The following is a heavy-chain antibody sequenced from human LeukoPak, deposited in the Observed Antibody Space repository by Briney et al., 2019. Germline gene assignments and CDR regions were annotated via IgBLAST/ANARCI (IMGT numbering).Heavy chain of an antibody. CDR3: ARGGPYCGGDCYDFDY. J-gene: IGHJ4*02. CDR1: GYTFSSYW. CDR2: IKQDGSEK. V-gene: IGHV3-7*01. D-gene: IGHD2-21*02. Sequence: GGSLRLSCAASGYTFSSYWMSWVRQAPGKGLEWVANIKQDGSEKYYVDSVKGRFTISRDNAKNSLYLQMNSLRAEDTAVYYCARGGPYCGGDCYDFDYWGQGTLVTASS.